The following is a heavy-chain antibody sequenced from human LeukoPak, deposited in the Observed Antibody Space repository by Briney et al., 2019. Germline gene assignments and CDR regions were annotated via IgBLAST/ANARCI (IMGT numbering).Heavy chain of an antibody. V-gene: IGHV3-23*01. CDR1: GFTFSNYG. CDR2: ISGTGGST. D-gene: IGHD2-2*01. Sequence: SGGSLRLSCAASGFTFSNYGMNWVRQAPGKGLEWVSAISGTGGSTYYADSVKGRFTISRDNSKNTLYLQMNSLRAEDTAVYYCAKDLIVVLPPARSNWFDPWGQGTLVTVSS. J-gene: IGHJ5*02. CDR3: AKDLIVVLPPARSNWFDP.